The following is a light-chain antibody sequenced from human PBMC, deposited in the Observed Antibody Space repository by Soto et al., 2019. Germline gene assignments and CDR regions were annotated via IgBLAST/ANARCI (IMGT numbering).Light chain of an antibody. J-gene: IGKJ2*01. CDR2: WAS. CDR1: QSVLYSSNNKNY. Sequence: DIVMTQSPDSLDVSLGERATINCKSSQSVLYSSNNKNYFAWYQQKPGQPPKLLIHWASTRESGVPARFSGSGSGTDFTLTISSLQAEDVAVYYCQQYYSTPYTFGQGTKLEIK. CDR3: QQYYSTPYT. V-gene: IGKV4-1*01.